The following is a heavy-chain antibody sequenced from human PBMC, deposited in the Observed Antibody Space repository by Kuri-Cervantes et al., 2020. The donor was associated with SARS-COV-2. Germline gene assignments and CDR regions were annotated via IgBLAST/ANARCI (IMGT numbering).Heavy chain of an antibody. CDR3: VRDPNCSAGNCYFDY. D-gene: IGHD2-15*01. Sequence: AAVKVSCKAFAYTFTSYGISWVRQAPGQELEWMAWIDCYNGRTEYARTLQGRLTVTTDASTSTAYMELRSLRSDDTAVYYCVRDPNCSAGNCYFDYWGQGTQVTVSS. CDR1: AYTFTSYG. V-gene: IGHV1-18*01. J-gene: IGHJ4*02. CDR2: IDCYNGRT.